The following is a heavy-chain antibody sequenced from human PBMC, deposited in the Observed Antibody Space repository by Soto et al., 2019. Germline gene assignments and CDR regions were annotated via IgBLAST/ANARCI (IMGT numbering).Heavy chain of an antibody. Sequence: QVQLQESGPGLVKPSQTLSLTCTVSGGSISSGGYYWSWIRQHPGKGLEWIGYIYYSGSTYYNPSLKGRVNISVEPFKNQFPLKLSSVTAADTAVYYCARDRGNNWFDPWGQGTLVTVSS. CDR3: ARDRGNNWFDP. CDR2: IYYSGST. CDR1: GGSISSGGYY. V-gene: IGHV4-31*03. D-gene: IGHD3-10*01. J-gene: IGHJ5*02.